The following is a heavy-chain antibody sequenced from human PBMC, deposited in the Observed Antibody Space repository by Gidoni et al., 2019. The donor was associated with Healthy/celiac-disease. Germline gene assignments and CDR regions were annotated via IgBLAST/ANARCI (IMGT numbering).Heavy chain of an antibody. V-gene: IGHV4-61*02. D-gene: IGHD5-18*01. J-gene: IGHJ4*02. CDR1: GGTISSGSYY. CDR2: IYTSGST. Sequence: QVQLQESGPGRVKPSQTLSLPCTVPGGTISSGSYYWSWIRQPAGKGLEWIGRIYTSGSTNYNPSLKSRVTISVDTSKNQFSLKLSSVTAADTAVYYCAGDNTAMVSLDYWGQGTLVTVSS. CDR3: AGDNTAMVSLDY.